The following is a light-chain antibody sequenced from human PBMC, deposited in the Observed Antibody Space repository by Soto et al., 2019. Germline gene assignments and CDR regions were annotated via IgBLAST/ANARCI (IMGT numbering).Light chain of an antibody. CDR2: GAS. V-gene: IGKV3-20*01. Sequence: EIVLTQSPGTLSLSPGERATLSCRASQSVSSTYLAGYQQKPGQAPRLLIYGASSRATGIPDRFSGSGSGTDFTLTISRLEPEDFAGYYCQHYGSLLLTFGEGPRGRSN. J-gene: IGKJ4*01. CDR1: QSVSSTY. CDR3: QHYGSLLLT.